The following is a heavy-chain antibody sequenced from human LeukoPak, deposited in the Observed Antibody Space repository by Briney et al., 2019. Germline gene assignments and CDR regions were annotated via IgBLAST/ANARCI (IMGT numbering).Heavy chain of an antibody. Sequence: GGSLRLSCVASGFTFRNFWMSWVRQAPGKGLEWVGRIKSKTDGGTTDYAAPVKGRFTISRDDSKNTLYLQMNSLKTEDTAVYYCTTDPSPWRWTAPGYWGQGTLVTVSS. J-gene: IGHJ4*02. CDR1: GFTFRNFW. CDR2: IKSKTDGGTT. D-gene: IGHD1-1*01. CDR3: TTDPSPWRWTAPGY. V-gene: IGHV3-15*01.